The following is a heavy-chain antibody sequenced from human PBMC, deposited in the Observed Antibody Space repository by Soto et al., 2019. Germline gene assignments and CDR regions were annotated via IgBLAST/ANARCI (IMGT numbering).Heavy chain of an antibody. CDR2: ISGSGGST. Sequence: EVQLLESGGGLVQPGGSLRLSCAASGFIFSSYAMSWVRQAPGKGLEWVSAISGSGGSTYYADSVKGRFTISRDNSKNTLYLQMNSLRAEDTAVYYCAKCIGYCSGGSCYSEYYYGMDVWGQGTTVTVSS. J-gene: IGHJ6*02. V-gene: IGHV3-23*01. D-gene: IGHD2-15*01. CDR1: GFIFSSYA. CDR3: AKCIGYCSGGSCYSEYYYGMDV.